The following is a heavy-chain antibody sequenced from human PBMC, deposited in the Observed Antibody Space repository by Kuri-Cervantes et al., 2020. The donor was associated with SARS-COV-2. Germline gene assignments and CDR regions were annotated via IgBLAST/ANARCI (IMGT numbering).Heavy chain of an antibody. CDR3: ASGSRGAFDI. V-gene: IGHV4-59*08. J-gene: IGHJ3*02. CDR2: IYYSGST. Sequence: ESLKISCTVSGGSISSHYWSWIRQPPGKGLEWIGYIYYSGSTNYNPSLKSRVTISVDTSKNQFSLKLSSVTAADTAVYYCASGSRGAFDIWGQGTMVTVSS. CDR1: GGSISSHY. D-gene: IGHD3-10*01.